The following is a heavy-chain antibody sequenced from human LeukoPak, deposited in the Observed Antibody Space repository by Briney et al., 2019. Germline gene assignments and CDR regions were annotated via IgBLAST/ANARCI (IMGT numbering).Heavy chain of an antibody. J-gene: IGHJ4*02. D-gene: IGHD3-10*01. Sequence: ASVKASCRASGYTFTGYYMHWVRQAPGQGLEWMGWINPNSGGTNYAQKFQGRVTMTRDTSISTAYMELSRLRSDDTAVYYCATDYYGSGSYYNSMQNDYWGQGTLVTVSS. CDR2: INPNSGGT. CDR1: GYTFTGYY. CDR3: ATDYYGSGSYYNSMQNDY. V-gene: IGHV1-2*02.